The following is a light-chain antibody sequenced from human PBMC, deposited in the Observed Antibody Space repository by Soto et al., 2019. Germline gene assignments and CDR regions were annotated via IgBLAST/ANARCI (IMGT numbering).Light chain of an antibody. CDR2: GAS. Sequence: EVVLTQSPDTLSLSPGEGVTLSCRASETDRDYVAWHQQQPGQAPRLLVFGASTRASGVPDRFSGSGSGTYFTLTINRLEPDDFAVYYCQHYDTSPYSFGQGTKLEIK. J-gene: IGKJ2*01. CDR3: QHYDTSPYS. CDR1: ETDRDY. V-gene: IGKV3-20*01.